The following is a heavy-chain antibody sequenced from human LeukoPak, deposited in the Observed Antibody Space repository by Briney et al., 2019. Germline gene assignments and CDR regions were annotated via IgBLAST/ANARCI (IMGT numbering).Heavy chain of an antibody. D-gene: IGHD3-3*01. CDR3: ARESGIWFDP. J-gene: IGHJ5*02. CDR1: GGTFSSYA. Sequence: ASVKVSCKASGGTFSSYAISWVRQAPGQGLEWMGGIIPIFGRANYAQRFQGRVTITADESTSTAYMELSSLRSEDTAVYYCARESGIWFDPWGQGTLVTVSS. CDR2: IIPIFGRA. V-gene: IGHV1-69*13.